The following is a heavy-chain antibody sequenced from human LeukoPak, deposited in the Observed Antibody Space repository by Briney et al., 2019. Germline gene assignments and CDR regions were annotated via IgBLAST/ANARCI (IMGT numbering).Heavy chain of an antibody. CDR3: ARDDSIAAAGTYAFDI. D-gene: IGHD6-13*01. Sequence: SETLSLTCTVSGGSISSGSYYWSWIRQPAGKGLEWIGRIYTSGSTNYNPSLKSRVTISLDTSKNQFSLKLSSVTAADTAVYYCARDDSIAAAGTYAFDIWGQGTMVTVSS. J-gene: IGHJ3*02. CDR1: GGSISSGSYY. V-gene: IGHV4-61*02. CDR2: IYTSGST.